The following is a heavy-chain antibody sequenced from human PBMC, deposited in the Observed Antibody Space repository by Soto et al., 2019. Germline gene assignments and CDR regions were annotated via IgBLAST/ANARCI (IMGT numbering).Heavy chain of an antibody. V-gene: IGHV3-21*01. J-gene: IGHJ4*02. Sequence: GGSLRLSCAASGFTFSSYSMNWVRQAPGKGLEWVSSISSSSSYIYYADSVKGRFTISRDNAKNSLYLQMNSLRAEDTAVYYCAPQRGYSYGEFDYWGQGTLVTVS. D-gene: IGHD5-18*01. CDR1: GFTFSSYS. CDR2: ISSSSSYI. CDR3: APQRGYSYGEFDY.